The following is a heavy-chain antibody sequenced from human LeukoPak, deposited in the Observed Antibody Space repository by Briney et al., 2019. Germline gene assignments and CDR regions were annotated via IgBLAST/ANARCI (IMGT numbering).Heavy chain of an antibody. CDR3: VRERERGTYFI. V-gene: IGHV1-46*01. J-gene: IGHJ4*02. Sequence: ASVKVSCKASGYTFISYYMHWVRQAPGQGLEWMGIINPSGGSTSYPQKFQDRVTMTRDTSTMTVYMELTSLRSEDTAVYYCVRERERGTYFIWGQGTLVTVSS. D-gene: IGHD3-10*01. CDR2: INPSGGST. CDR1: GYTFISYY.